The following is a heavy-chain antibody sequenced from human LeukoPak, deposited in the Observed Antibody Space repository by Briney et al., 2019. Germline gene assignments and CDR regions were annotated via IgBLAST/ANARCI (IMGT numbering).Heavy chain of an antibody. CDR1: GYTSTSYD. V-gene: IGHV1-8*01. Sequence: ASVKVSCKASGYTSTSYDINWVRQATGQGLEWMGWMNPNSGNTGYAQKFQGRVTMTRNTPISTAYMELSSLRSEDTAVYYCARAARPYYYYYGMDVWGQGTTVTVSS. CDR3: ARAARPYYYYYGMDV. CDR2: MNPNSGNT. D-gene: IGHD6-25*01. J-gene: IGHJ6*02.